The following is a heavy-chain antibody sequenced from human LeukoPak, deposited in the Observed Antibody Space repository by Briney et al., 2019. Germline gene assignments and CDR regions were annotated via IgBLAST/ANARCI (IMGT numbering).Heavy chain of an antibody. CDR2: IYNIGTT. V-gene: IGHV4-59*13. Sequence: PSGTLSLTCNVSTGPLSSYFWSWIRQAPGKGLEWIGYIYNIGTTNYNPSLESRVTISVDTSKKQLSLKLNSVTAADTAVYFCARAPGSYYDRSGYYVFDYWGQGTLVTVSS. CDR3: ARAPGSYYDRSGYYVFDY. CDR1: TGPLSSYF. J-gene: IGHJ4*02. D-gene: IGHD3-22*01.